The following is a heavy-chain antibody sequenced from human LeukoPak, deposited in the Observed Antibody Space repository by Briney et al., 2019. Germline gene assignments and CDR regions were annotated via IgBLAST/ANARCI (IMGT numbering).Heavy chain of an antibody. CDR1: GFTFSSYW. CDR3: AREEGGYCSGGSCYHDY. V-gene: IGHV3-7*03. J-gene: IGHJ4*02. D-gene: IGHD2-15*01. Sequence: GGSLRLSCAASGFTFSSYWISWVRQAPGKGLEWVANIKQDGSEKYYVDSVKGRFTISRDNAKNSLYLQMNSLRAEDTAVYYCAREEGGYCSGGSCYHDYWGQGTLVTVSS. CDR2: IKQDGSEK.